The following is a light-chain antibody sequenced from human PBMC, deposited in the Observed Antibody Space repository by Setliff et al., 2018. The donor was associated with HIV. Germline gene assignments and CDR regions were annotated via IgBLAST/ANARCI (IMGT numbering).Light chain of an antibody. Sequence: QSALTQPASVSGSPGQSITISCTGTSRDVGGYNYVSWYQQHPGKAPKLIIYEVRNRPSGVSIRFSGSKSGNTASLTISGLQTEDEADYYSSSYAITNTLPFGTGTKVTVL. V-gene: IGLV2-14*01. J-gene: IGLJ1*01. CDR3: SSYAITNTLP. CDR1: SRDVGGYNY. CDR2: EVR.